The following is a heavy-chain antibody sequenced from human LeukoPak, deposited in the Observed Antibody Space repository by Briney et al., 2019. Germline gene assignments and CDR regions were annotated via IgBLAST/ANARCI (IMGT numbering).Heavy chain of an antibody. CDR2: ISHDGSSE. CDR3: ARVPYVSGTFDY. J-gene: IGHJ4*02. CDR1: GFTFSSHV. D-gene: IGHD3-10*01. V-gene: IGHV3-30-3*01. Sequence: GGSLRLSCAASGFTFSSHVIHWVRQAPGKGLEWVAVISHDGSSEYYGDSVKGRFTIFRDNSKNTLYLQMNSLRTEDTAVYYCARVPYVSGTFDYWGQGTLVTVSS.